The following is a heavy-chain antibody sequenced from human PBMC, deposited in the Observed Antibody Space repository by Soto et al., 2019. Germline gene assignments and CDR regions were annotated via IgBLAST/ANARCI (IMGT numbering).Heavy chain of an antibody. CDR2: IYYSGST. CDR3: ARDRVVATTTGFDY. V-gene: IGHV4-30-4*01. J-gene: IGHJ4*02. CDR1: GGSISSGDYY. Sequence: PSETLSLTCTVSGGSISSGDYYWSWIRQPPGKGLEWIGSIYYSGSTYYNPSLKSRVTISVDTSKNQFSLKLSSVTAADTAVYYCARDRVVATTTGFDYWGQGTLVTVSS. D-gene: IGHD5-12*01.